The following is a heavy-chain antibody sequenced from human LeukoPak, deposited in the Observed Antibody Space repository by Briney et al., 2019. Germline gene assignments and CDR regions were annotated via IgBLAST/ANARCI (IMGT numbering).Heavy chain of an antibody. D-gene: IGHD3-22*01. CDR3: AALYYDSSGSWLDY. J-gene: IGHJ4*02. V-gene: IGHV1-58*02. CDR1: GFTFTSSA. Sequence: GASVKVSCKASGFTFTSSAMQWVRQARGQRLEWIGWIVVGSGNTNYAQKFQERVTITRDMSTSTAYMELSSLRSEDTAVYYCAALYYDSSGSWLDYWGQGTLVTVSS. CDR2: IVVGSGNT.